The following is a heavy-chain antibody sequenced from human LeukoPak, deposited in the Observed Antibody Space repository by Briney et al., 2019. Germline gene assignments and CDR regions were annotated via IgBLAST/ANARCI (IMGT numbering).Heavy chain of an antibody. J-gene: IGHJ4*02. D-gene: IGHD4-17*01. V-gene: IGHV4-59*12. Sequence: SETLSLTCTVSGGSISSYYWSWIRQPPGKGLEWIGYIYYSGSTNYNPSLKSRVTISVDTSKNQFSLNLSSVTAADTAVYYCARLGGDYVLGFDYWGQGTLVTVSS. CDR3: ARLGGDYVLGFDY. CDR1: GGSISSYY. CDR2: IYYSGST.